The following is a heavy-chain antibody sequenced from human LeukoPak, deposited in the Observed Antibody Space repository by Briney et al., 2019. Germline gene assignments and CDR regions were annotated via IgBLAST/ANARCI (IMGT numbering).Heavy chain of an antibody. CDR1: GFTFSSYD. CDR3: ARGNILTGYDC. Sequence: QPGGSLRLSCAASGFTFSSYDMHWVRQATGKGLEWVSAIGIAGDTYYSGSVKGRFTISRENAKNFLYLRMNSLRAGDTAVYYCARGNILTGYDCWGQGTLVTASS. J-gene: IGHJ4*02. CDR2: IGIAGDT. V-gene: IGHV3-13*04. D-gene: IGHD3-9*01.